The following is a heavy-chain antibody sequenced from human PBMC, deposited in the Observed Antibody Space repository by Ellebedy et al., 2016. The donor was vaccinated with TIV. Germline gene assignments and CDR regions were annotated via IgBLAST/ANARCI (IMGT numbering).Heavy chain of an antibody. D-gene: IGHD2/OR15-2a*01. CDR2: ISAYNGNT. CDR3: ARFYNIASPYNWFDP. J-gene: IGHJ5*02. V-gene: IGHV1-18*01. Sequence: AASVKVSCKASGYTFTSYAMHWVRQAPGQGLEWMGWISAYNGNTNYAQKLQGRVTMTTDTSTSTAYMELRSLRSDDTAVYYCARFYNIASPYNWFDPWGQGTLVTVSS. CDR1: GYTFTSYA.